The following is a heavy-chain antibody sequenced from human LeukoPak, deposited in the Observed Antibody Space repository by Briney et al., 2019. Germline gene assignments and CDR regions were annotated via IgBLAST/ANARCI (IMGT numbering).Heavy chain of an antibody. CDR2: ISSSGSTI. CDR3: AKGGGTSWDHYFDY. J-gene: IGHJ4*02. CDR1: GFTFSSYE. D-gene: IGHD2-2*01. V-gene: IGHV3-48*03. Sequence: QPGGSLRLSCAASGFTFSSYEMNWVRQAPGKGLEWVSYISSSGSTIYYADSVKGRFTISRDDAKNTLYLQMNSLRAEDTAVYYCAKGGGTSWDHYFDYWGQGTLVTVSS.